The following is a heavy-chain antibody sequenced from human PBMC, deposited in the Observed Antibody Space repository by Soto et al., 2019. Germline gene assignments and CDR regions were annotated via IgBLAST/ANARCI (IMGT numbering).Heavy chain of an antibody. CDR3: ARSNSGYDSHYFDY. D-gene: IGHD5-12*01. V-gene: IGHV3-21*01. CDR2: ITGSGSNT. CDR1: GFTFRSYV. Sequence: GGSLRLSCAASGFTFRSYVMSWVRQAPGKGLEWLSTITGSGSNTYYADSVRGRFTISRDNAKNSLYLQMNSLRAEDTAVYYCARSNSGYDSHYFDYWGQGTLVTVSS. J-gene: IGHJ4*02.